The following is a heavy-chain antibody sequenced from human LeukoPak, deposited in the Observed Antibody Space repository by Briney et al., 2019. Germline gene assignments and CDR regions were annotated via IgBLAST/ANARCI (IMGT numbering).Heavy chain of an antibody. CDR3: SRADFVGGNYHSDH. D-gene: IGHD4-23*01. CDR2: IRSKAYGGTT. CDR1: GFTFGDYA. J-gene: IGHJ4*02. Sequence: GGSLRLSCSASGFTFGDYAMTWVRQAPGKGLEWVGFIRSKAYGGTTEYAASVKDRFTISRDDSSSIAYLQMNSLKTEDTAVYYCSRADFVGGNYHSDHWGQGTLVTVSS. V-gene: IGHV3-49*04.